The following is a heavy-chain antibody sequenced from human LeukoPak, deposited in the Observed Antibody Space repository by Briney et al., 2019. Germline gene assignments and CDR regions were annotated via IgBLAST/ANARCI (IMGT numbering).Heavy chain of an antibody. CDR3: AKEHYSSSWSLMMSWFDP. D-gene: IGHD6-13*01. CDR2: ISGSGGST. J-gene: IGHJ5*02. Sequence: HAGGSLRLSCAASGFTFRIYGMSWVRQAPGKGLEWVSAISGSGGSTYYADSVKGRFTISRDNSKNTLYLQMNSLRAEDTAVYYCAKEHYSSSWSLMMSWFDPWGQGTLVTVSS. CDR1: GFTFRIYG. V-gene: IGHV3-23*01.